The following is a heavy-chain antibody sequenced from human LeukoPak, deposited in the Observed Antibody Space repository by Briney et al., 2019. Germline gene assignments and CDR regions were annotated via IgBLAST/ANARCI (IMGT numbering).Heavy chain of an antibody. CDR1: EYTFASYD. Sequence: ASVKVSCKASEYTFASYDINWVRQATGQGLEWMGWMNPNSGDTGYAQKFQGRVAMTRNTSINTAYMELSSLRSEDTAVYYCARGTPSGWLGAVYWGQGTLVTVSS. V-gene: IGHV1-8*01. CDR2: MNPNSGDT. D-gene: IGHD6-19*01. CDR3: ARGTPSGWLGAVY. J-gene: IGHJ4*02.